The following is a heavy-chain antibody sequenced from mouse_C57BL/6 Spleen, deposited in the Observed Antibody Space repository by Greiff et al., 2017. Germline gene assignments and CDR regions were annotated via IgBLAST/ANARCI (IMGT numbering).Heavy chain of an antibody. Sequence: QVQLQQPGAELVRPGSSVKLSCKASGYTFTSYWMHWVKQRPIQGLEWIGNIDPSDSETHYNQKFKDKATLTVDKSSSTAYMQLSSLTSEDSAVYYCARHYGSSWGYFDVWGTGTTVTVSS. D-gene: IGHD1-1*01. CDR2: IDPSDSET. CDR1: GYTFTSYW. V-gene: IGHV1-52*01. J-gene: IGHJ1*03. CDR3: ARHYGSSWGYFDV.